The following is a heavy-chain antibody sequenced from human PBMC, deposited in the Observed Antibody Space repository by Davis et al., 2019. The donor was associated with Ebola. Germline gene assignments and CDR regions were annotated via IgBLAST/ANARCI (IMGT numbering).Heavy chain of an antibody. V-gene: IGHV4-39*01. CDR1: GGSISSYY. CDR3: ARQRGGLRIWYFDL. D-gene: IGHD4-17*01. CDR2: IYYSGST. Sequence: MPSETLSLTCTVSGGSISSYYWGWIRQPPEKGLEWIATIYYSGSTYYNPSLKSRVTISVDTSKNQFSLKLSSMTAADTAVYYCARQRGGLRIWYFDLWGRGTLVSVSS. J-gene: IGHJ2*01.